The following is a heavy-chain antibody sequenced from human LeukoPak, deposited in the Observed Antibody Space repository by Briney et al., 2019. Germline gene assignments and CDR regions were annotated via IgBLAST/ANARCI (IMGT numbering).Heavy chain of an antibody. Sequence: GGSLRLSCAASGFTFSSYAMSWVRQAPGKGLEWVSAISGSGGSTYYADSVKGRFTISSDNSKNTLYLQMNSLRAEDTAVYYCAKDSDYDFWSGYTTRHFDYWGQGTLVTVSS. CDR1: GFTFSSYA. CDR3: AKDSDYDFWSGYTTRHFDY. D-gene: IGHD3-3*01. V-gene: IGHV3-23*01. J-gene: IGHJ4*02. CDR2: ISGSGGST.